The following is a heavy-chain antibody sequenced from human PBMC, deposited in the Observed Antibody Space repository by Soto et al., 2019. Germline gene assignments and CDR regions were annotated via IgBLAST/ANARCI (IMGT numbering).Heavy chain of an antibody. J-gene: IGHJ4*02. D-gene: IGHD6-19*01. CDR3: ARWYSSGSSRGLDY. Sequence: GGSLRLSCAASGFTFSSYAMHWVRQAPGKGLEGVAVITYDGSNKYYADSVKGRFTNSRGNFKNKLYLQMNSLRAEDTAVYYCARWYSSGSSRGLDYWGQGTLVTVSS. V-gene: IGHV3-30-3*01. CDR2: ITYDGSNK. CDR1: GFTFSSYA.